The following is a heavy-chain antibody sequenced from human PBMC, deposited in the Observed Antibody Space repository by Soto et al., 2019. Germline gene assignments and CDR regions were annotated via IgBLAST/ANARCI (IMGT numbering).Heavy chain of an antibody. CDR3: ARGYCSGGSCYSRYYYYYMDV. CDR2: INPSGGST. D-gene: IGHD2-15*01. V-gene: IGHV1-46*03. Sequence: ASVKVSCKASGYTFTSYYMHWVRQAPGQGLEWMGIINPSGGSTSYAQKFQGRVTMTRDTSTSTVYMELSSLRSEDTAVYYCARGYCSGGSCYSRYYYYYMDVWGKGTTVTVSS. J-gene: IGHJ6*03. CDR1: GYTFTSYY.